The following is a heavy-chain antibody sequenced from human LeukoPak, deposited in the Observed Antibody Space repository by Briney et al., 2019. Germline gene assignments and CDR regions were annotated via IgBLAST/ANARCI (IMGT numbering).Heavy chain of an antibody. J-gene: IGHJ4*02. V-gene: IGHV3-23*01. Sequence: GGSLRLSCAASGFTFGSSAMNWVRQAPGKGLEWVSAVSNSGGSTFYADSVMGRFTISRDNSRNTLYLQMNSLRAEDTAVYYCARDRPYFDYWGQGTLVTVSS. CDR2: VSNSGGST. CDR3: ARDRPYFDY. CDR1: GFTFGSSA.